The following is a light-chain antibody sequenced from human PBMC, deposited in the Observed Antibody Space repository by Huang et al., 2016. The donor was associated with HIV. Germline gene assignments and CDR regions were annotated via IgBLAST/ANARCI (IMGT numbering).Light chain of an antibody. J-gene: IGKJ4*01. CDR2: DAS. CDR1: QTVRSY. Sequence: EIVLTQSPATLSLSPGERATLSCRAIQTVRSYLAWYQQKPGQAPRLLIYDASNRATGIPARFSGSGSGTDFTLTISSLEPEDFAVYYCQLRSTWPGDTFGGGTKVEIK. V-gene: IGKV3-11*01. CDR3: QLRSTWPGDT.